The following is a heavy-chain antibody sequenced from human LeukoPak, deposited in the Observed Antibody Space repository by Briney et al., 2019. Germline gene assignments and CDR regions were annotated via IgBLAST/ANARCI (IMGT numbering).Heavy chain of an antibody. CDR3: ARGRVYSGYDKYYYYGMDV. V-gene: IGHV1-69*13. J-gene: IGHJ6*02. CDR1: GGTFSSYA. D-gene: IGHD5-12*01. Sequence: GASVKVSCKASGGTFSSYAISWVRQAPGQGLEWMGGIIPIFGTANYAQKFQGRVTITADESTSTAYMELSSLRSEDTAVYYCARGRVYSGYDKYYYYGMDVWGQGTTVTVSS. CDR2: IIPIFGTA.